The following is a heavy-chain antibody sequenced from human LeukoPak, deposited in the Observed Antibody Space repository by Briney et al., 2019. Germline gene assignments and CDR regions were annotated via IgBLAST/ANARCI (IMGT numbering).Heavy chain of an antibody. CDR2: ISYDGSNK. CDR1: GFTFSSYA. CDR3: ARVQYSSSWDYYYYYGMDV. V-gene: IGHV3-30*04. D-gene: IGHD6-13*01. J-gene: IGHJ6*02. Sequence: GGSLRLSCAASGFTFSSYAMHWVRQAPGKGLEWVAVISYDGSNKYYADSVKGRFTISRDNSKNTLYLQMNSLRAEDTAVYYCARVQYSSSWDYYYYYGMDVWGQGTTATVSS.